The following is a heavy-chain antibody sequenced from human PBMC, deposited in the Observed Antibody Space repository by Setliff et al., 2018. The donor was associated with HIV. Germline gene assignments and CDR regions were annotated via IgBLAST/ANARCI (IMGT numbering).Heavy chain of an antibody. CDR3: ARGRRSSSRYKASAFDI. CDR2: LSSGSTTI. V-gene: IGHV3-48*01. CDR1: GFTFSTYS. D-gene: IGHD6-13*01. J-gene: IGHJ3*02. Sequence: GGSLRLSCAASGFTFSTYSMNWVRQAPGKGLEWISYLSSGSTTIYYADSVKGRFTISRDSAKNSLYLQMNSLRAEDTAVYYCARGRRSSSRYKASAFDIWGQGTMVTVSS.